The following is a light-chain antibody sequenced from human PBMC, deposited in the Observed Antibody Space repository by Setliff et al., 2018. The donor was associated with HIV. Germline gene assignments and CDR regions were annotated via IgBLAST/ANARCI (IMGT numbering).Light chain of an antibody. CDR2: AVS. V-gene: IGLV2-14*03. CDR1: SSDVGGYNY. CDR3: SSYTSSTPLYV. J-gene: IGLJ1*01. Sequence: QSVLTQPTSVSGSPGQSITISCTGSSSDVGGYNYVSWYQQYTGKAPKLMIYAVSNRPSGVSNRFSGSKSGNTASLTISGLQAEDEADYYCSSYTSSTPLYVFGTGTKVTVL.